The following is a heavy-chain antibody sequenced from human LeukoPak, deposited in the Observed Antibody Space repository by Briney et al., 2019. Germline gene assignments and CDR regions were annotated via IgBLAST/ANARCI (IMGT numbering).Heavy chain of an antibody. D-gene: IGHD3-3*01. J-gene: IGHJ4*02. V-gene: IGHV1-18*01. Sequence: GASVKVSCKASGYTFTSYGISWVRQAPGQGLEWMGWISAYNGNTDYAQKLQGRVTMTTDTSTSTAYMELRSLRSDDTAVYYCACGPDFWSGYGGYYFDYWGQGTLVTDSS. CDR3: ACGPDFWSGYGGYYFDY. CDR2: ISAYNGNT. CDR1: GYTFTSYG.